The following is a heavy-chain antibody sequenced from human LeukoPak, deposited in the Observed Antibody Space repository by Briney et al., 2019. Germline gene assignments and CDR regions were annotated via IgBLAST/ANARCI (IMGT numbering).Heavy chain of an antibody. J-gene: IGHJ5*02. Sequence: GGSLRLSCAASGFTFGSPWMHWVRQAPGKGLVWVSRINSDGSATAYADSVKGRFTISRDNAKNTLYLQMNSLRAEDTAVYYCVRGPAAMGWFDPWGQGTLVTVSS. V-gene: IGHV3-74*01. CDR1: GFTFGSPW. D-gene: IGHD2-2*01. CDR2: INSDGSAT. CDR3: VRGPAAMGWFDP.